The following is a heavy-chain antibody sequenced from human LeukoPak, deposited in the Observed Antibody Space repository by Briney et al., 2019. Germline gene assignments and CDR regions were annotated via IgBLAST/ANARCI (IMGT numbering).Heavy chain of an antibody. D-gene: IGHD3-3*01. V-gene: IGHV4-34*01. J-gene: IGHJ4*02. CDR3: AGESEYYDFWSGYYRYFDY. Sequence: SETLSLTCAVYGGSFSGYYWSWIRQPPGKGLEWIGEINHSGSTNYNPSLKSRVTISVDTSKSQFSLKLSSVTAADTAVYYCAGESEYYDFWSGYYRYFDYWGQGTLVTVSS. CDR2: INHSGST. CDR1: GGSFSGYY.